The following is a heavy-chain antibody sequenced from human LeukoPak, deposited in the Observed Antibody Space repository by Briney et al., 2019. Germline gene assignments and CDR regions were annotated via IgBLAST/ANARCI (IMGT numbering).Heavy chain of an antibody. J-gene: IGHJ4*02. CDR2: IYPGDSDT. CDR1: GCIFTSYW. D-gene: IGHD6-13*01. CDR3: ARMGWVYSSSVPYYFDY. Sequence: GGSLQISCKGSGCIFTSYWIGGVRQMPGKGLEGVGIIYPGDSDTRYSPSFQGQVTISADKSISTAYLQWSSLKASDTAMYYCARMGWVYSSSVPYYFDYWGQGTLVTVSS. V-gene: IGHV5-51*01.